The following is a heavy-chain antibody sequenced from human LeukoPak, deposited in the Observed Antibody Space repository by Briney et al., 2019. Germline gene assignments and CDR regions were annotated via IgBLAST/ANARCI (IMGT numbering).Heavy chain of an antibody. J-gene: IGHJ5*02. Sequence: GASVKVSCKASGYTFTSYGISGVRQAPGQGLEWMGWISAYNGNTNYAQKLQGRVTMTTDTSASTAYMELRGLRSDDTAVYYCARDLIAARPGWFDPWGQGTLVIVSS. CDR2: ISAYNGNT. D-gene: IGHD6-6*01. CDR3: ARDLIAARPGWFDP. CDR1: GYTFTSYG. V-gene: IGHV1-18*01.